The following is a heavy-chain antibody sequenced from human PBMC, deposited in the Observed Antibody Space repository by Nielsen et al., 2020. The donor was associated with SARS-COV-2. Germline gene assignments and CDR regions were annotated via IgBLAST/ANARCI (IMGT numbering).Heavy chain of an antibody. CDR3: ASQRYYYDSSGYYHGAYYYYGMDV. V-gene: IGHV4-39*01. CDR2: IYHSGST. Sequence: SETLSLTCTVSGGSITSTSYYWGWIRQPPGKGLEWIGSIYHSGSTYYNPSLKSRVTISVDTSKNQFSLKLSSVTAADTAVYYCASQRYYYDSSGYYHGAYYYYGMDVWGQGTTVTVSS. D-gene: IGHD3-22*01. J-gene: IGHJ6*02. CDR1: GGSITSTSYY.